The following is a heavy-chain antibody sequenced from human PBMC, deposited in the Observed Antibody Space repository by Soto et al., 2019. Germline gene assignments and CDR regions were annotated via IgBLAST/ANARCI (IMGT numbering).Heavy chain of an antibody. V-gene: IGHV3-15*01. Sequence: EVHVVESGGGLVKPGGSLRLSCAASGFTFAPAWMTWVRQSPGKGLEWVARIKSKTSGETTDYAAPVKGRFTISRDDSKSTVYLQMSSLNTEDTAIYYWSIDVASSGVGELDYWGQGTLVTVSS. CDR3: SIDVASSGVGELDY. J-gene: IGHJ4*02. CDR1: GFTFAPAW. CDR2: IKSKTSGETT. D-gene: IGHD2-21*01.